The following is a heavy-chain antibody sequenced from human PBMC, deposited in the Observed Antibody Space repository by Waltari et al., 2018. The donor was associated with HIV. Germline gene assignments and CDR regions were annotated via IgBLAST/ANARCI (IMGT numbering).Heavy chain of an antibody. Sequence: QVQLVQYGAAVTKPGASVKVSCKASGYTFTGYYMHWVRQAPGQGLEWMGWINPNNGSTNYAQKFQGSVTMTRETSISTAYMGLSMLRSDDTAVYYCARDTPDAYYYDTSGYGSWGQGTLVTVSS. CDR3: ARDTPDAYYYDTSGYGS. D-gene: IGHD3-22*01. CDR1: GYTFTGYY. V-gene: IGHV1-2*02. J-gene: IGHJ5*02. CDR2: INPNNGST.